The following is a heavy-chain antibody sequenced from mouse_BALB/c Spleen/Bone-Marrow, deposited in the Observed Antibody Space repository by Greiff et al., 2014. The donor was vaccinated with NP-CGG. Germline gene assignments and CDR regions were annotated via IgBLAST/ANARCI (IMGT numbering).Heavy chain of an antibody. V-gene: IGHV1-80*01. J-gene: IGHJ2*01. CDR2: IYPGDGDT. D-gene: IGHD4-1*01. Sequence: QVQLQQSGAELVRPGSSVKISCKASGYAFSSYWMNWVKQRPGQGLEWIGQIYPGDGDTNYNGRFRGKATLTADKSSSTAYMQLSSLTSEDSAVYFCARVRNWADYWGQGTTLTVSS. CDR1: GYAFSSYW. CDR3: ARVRNWADY.